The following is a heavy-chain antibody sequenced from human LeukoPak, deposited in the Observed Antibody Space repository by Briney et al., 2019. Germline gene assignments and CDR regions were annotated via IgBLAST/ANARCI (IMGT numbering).Heavy chain of an antibody. V-gene: IGHV3-23*01. CDR2: ISNSGGSA. CDR3: AKGLRLGELSSGFDY. Sequence: PGGSLRLSCGASGLTFSNYAMNGVRQAPRQGLEWVSGISNSGGSAYYADSVKGRFTISRDNSRNTLYLQMNGLRAEDTAVYYCAKGLRLGELSSGFDYWGQGTLVTVSS. J-gene: IGHJ4*02. D-gene: IGHD3-16*02. CDR1: GLTFSNYA.